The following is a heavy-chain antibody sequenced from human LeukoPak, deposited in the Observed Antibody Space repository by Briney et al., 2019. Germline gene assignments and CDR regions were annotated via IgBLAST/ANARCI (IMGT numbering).Heavy chain of an antibody. Sequence: GGSLRLSCAASGFTFSSYWMHWVRQAPGKGLVWVSHINSDGSSTSYADSVKGRFTISRDNAKNTLYLQMNSLRAEDTAVYYCARGGHSYGYYYYYYMDVWGKGTTVTVSS. CDR3: ARGGHSYGYYYYYYMDV. D-gene: IGHD5-18*01. CDR2: INSDGSST. J-gene: IGHJ6*03. V-gene: IGHV3-74*01. CDR1: GFTFSSYW.